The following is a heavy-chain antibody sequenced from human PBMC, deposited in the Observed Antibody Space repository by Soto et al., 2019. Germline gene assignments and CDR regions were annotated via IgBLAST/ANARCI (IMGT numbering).Heavy chain of an antibody. Sequence: ASVKVSCKSSGYTFTSYNINWVRQATGQGLEWMGWMNPNSGNTGYAQKFQGRVTMTRNTSISTAYMELSSLRSEDTAVYYCERGQYYDFWSGYYPPNFDYWGQGTLVTVSS. CDR2: MNPNSGNT. CDR1: GYTFTSYN. CDR3: ERGQYYDFWSGYYPPNFDY. D-gene: IGHD3-3*01. V-gene: IGHV1-8*01. J-gene: IGHJ4*02.